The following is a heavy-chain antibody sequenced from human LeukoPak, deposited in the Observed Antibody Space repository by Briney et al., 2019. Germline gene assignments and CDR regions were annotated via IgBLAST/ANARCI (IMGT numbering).Heavy chain of an antibody. Sequence: GGSLRLSCAASGFTFSSYGMHWVRQAPGKGLEWVAVISYDGSNKYYADSVKGRFTISRDNSKNTLYLQMNSLRAEDTAVYYRAKQTYDILTGYYYWGQGTLVTVSS. CDR2: ISYDGSNK. V-gene: IGHV3-30*18. J-gene: IGHJ4*02. CDR3: AKQTYDILTGYYY. CDR1: GFTFSSYG. D-gene: IGHD3-9*01.